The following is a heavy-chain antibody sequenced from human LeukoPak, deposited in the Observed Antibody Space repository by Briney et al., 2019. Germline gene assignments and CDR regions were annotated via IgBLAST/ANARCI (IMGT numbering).Heavy chain of an antibody. CDR1: GFTFSDYY. D-gene: IGHD1-26*01. V-gene: IGHV3-11*04. CDR2: ISSSGSII. Sequence: GGSLRLSCVASGFTFSDYYMSWIRQAPGKGLEWVSSISSSGSIIYYADSVKGRFTISRDNAKNSLYLQMNSLRAEDTAVYYCARDPEWGNDYWGQGTLVTVSS. CDR3: ARDPEWGNDY. J-gene: IGHJ4*02.